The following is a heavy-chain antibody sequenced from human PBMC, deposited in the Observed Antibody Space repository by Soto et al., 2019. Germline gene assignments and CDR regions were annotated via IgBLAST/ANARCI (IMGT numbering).Heavy chain of an antibody. CDR1: GDTFNFYS. Sequence: QVQLVQSGAEVKRPGSSVKVSCKASGDTFNFYSINWVRQAPGLGLEWMGRVNPIVSMSNYSKKFQGRVAMTAHKSTRTADMEISGWRSEDTAIYYCASRYGWGHRAFVYWGQGALVAVSS. J-gene: IGHJ4*02. D-gene: IGHD3-10*01. CDR3: ASRYGWGHRAFVY. V-gene: IGHV1-69*02. CDR2: VNPIVSMS.